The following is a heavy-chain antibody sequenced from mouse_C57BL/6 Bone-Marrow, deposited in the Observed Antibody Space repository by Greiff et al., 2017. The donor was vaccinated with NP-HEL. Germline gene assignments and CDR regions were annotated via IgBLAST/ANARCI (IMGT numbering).Heavy chain of an antibody. CDR2: ISSGGSYT. D-gene: IGHD2-13*01. J-gene: IGHJ2*01. V-gene: IGHV5-6*01. CDR1: GFTFSSYG. CDR3: ARRGDGDY. Sequence: EVQGVESGGDLVKPGGSLKLSCAASGFTFSSYGMSWVRQTPDKRLEWVATISSGGSYTYYPDSVKGRFTISRDNAKNTLYLQMSSLKSEDTAMYYCARRGDGDYWGQGTTLTVSS.